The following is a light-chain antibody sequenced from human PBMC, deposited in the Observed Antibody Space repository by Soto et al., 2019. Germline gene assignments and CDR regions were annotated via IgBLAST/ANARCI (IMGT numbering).Light chain of an antibody. J-gene: IGKJ1*01. Sequence: DIQMTQSPSSLSASVGDRVTITCRASQSISSYLNWYQQKPGKAPKLLIYAASSLQSGVLSRFSGSGSGTDFTLTISSLQPEDFAAYSCQQSYSSPWTFGQGTKVEIK. CDR3: QQSYSSPWT. V-gene: IGKV1-39*01. CDR1: QSISSY. CDR2: AAS.